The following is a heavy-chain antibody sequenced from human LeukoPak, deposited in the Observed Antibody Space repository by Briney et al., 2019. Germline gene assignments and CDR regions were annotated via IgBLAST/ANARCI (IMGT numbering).Heavy chain of an antibody. D-gene: IGHD2-2*01. V-gene: IGHV4-34*01. CDR1: GGSFSGYY. J-gene: IGHJ2*01. CDR3: ARGGRGCSSTSCLKWYFDL. Sequence: PSETLSLTRAVYGGSFSGYYWSWIHQPPGKGLEWIGEINHSGSTNYNPALKSRVTISVDTSKNQFSLKLSSVTAADTAVYYCARGGRGCSSTSCLKWYFDLWGRGTLVTVSS. CDR2: INHSGST.